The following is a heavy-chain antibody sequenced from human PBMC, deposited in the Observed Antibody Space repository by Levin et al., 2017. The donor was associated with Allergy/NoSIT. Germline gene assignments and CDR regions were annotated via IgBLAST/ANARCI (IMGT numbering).Heavy chain of an antibody. V-gene: IGHV1-18*01. D-gene: IGHD3-10*01. CDR3: ARQGTGYYYGMDV. J-gene: IGHJ6*02. CDR1: SYTFTSYS. Sequence: RGESLKISCKASSYTFTSYSISWVRQAPGQGLEWMGWISAYNGNTNYAQNLQGRVTMTTDTSTTTAYMELRSLRSDDTAVYYCARQGTGYYYGMDVWGQGTTVTVSS. CDR2: ISAYNGNT.